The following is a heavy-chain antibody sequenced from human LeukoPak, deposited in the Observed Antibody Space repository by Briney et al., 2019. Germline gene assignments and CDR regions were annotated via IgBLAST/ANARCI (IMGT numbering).Heavy chain of an antibody. Sequence: SETLSLTCTVSGGSISSGGYSWSWIRQPPGKGLEWIGYIYHSGSTYYNPSLKSRVTISVDRSKNQFSLKLSSVTAADTAVYYCARGEGYAFFDYWGQGTLVTVSS. V-gene: IGHV4-30-2*01. D-gene: IGHD2-2*01. CDR1: GGSISSGGYS. CDR2: IYHSGST. J-gene: IGHJ4*02. CDR3: ARGEGYAFFDY.